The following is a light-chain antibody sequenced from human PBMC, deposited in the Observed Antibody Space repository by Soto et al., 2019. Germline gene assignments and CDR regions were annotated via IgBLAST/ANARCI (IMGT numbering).Light chain of an antibody. CDR2: EVS. V-gene: IGLV2-14*01. CDR3: SSYASSSTLPYV. J-gene: IGLJ1*01. CDR1: SSDVGGYNY. Sequence: QSALTQPASVSGSPGQSITISCTGTSSDVGGYNYVSWYQQHPGKAPKLMIYEVSNRPSGVSNRFSGSKSVNTASLTISGLQAEAEADYYCSSYASSSTLPYVFGTGTKVTVL.